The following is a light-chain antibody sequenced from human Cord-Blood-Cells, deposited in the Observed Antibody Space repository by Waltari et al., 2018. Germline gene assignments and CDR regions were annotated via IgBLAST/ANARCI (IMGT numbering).Light chain of an antibody. J-gene: IGLJ3*02. CDR3: AAWDDSLNGWV. CDR2: SNN. Sequence: QSVLTQPPSASGTSGQRVAISSSGSSSNIGSNTVTWYQQLPGTAPKLLIYSNNQRPSGVPDRFSGSKSDTSASLAISGLQSEDEADYYCAAWDDSLNGWVFGGGTKLTVL. V-gene: IGLV1-44*01. CDR1: SSNIGSNT.